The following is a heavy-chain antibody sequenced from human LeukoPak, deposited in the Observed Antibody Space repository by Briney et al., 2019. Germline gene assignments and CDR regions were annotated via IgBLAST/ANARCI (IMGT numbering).Heavy chain of an antibody. CDR1: GYTVTSYG. D-gene: IGHD6-13*01. V-gene: IGHV1-18*01. CDR3: ARARDSSSWYPSDY. Sequence: GASVKVSCKASGYTVTSYGINWVRQAPGQGLEWMGWISAYNGNTNNAQKLQGRGTMTTDTSTSTAYMELRSLRSDDTAVYYCARARDSSSWYPSDYWGQGTLVTVSS. J-gene: IGHJ4*02. CDR2: ISAYNGNT.